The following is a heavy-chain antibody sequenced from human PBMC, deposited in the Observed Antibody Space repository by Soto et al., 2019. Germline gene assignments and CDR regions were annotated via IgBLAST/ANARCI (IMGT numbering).Heavy chain of an antibody. D-gene: IGHD1-26*01. CDR1: GFPFSSSW. Sequence: EVQLVQSGGGLVQPGGSLRLSCAASGFPFSSSWMDWVRQAPGKGLEWVANTNQDGSQTYYVDSVKGRFTVSRDNAENSVYLQMNSLRVEDTAVYYCTWSLDYWGQGTLLTVSS. CDR3: TWSLDY. V-gene: IGHV3-7*01. CDR2: TNQDGSQT. J-gene: IGHJ4*02.